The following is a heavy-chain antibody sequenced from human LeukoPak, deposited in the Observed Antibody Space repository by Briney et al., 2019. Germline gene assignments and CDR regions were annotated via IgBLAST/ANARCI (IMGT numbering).Heavy chain of an antibody. Sequence: PGGSLRLSCAASGFTFSDYYMSWIRPAPGKGLEGVSYISSSGRTIYHADSVKGRFTISRDNAKNSLYLQMNSLRAEDTAVYYCASFPLEPYYYYYMDVWGKGTTVTVSS. CDR2: ISSSGRTI. V-gene: IGHV3-11*04. D-gene: IGHD3-3*01. CDR1: GFTFSDYY. CDR3: ASFPLEPYYYYYMDV. J-gene: IGHJ6*03.